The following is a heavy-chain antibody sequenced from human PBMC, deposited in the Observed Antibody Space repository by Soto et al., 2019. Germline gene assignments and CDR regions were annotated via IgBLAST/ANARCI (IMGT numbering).Heavy chain of an antibody. CDR1: GFTFSSYS. D-gene: IGHD6-19*01. CDR3: ARLPGIPLAEHYYGLDI. Sequence: PGGSLRISCAASGFTFSSYSMNWVRQAPGKGLEWVSSISSSSSYIYYADSVKGRFTISRDNAKNSLYLQMNSLRAEDTAVYYCARLPGIPLAEHYYGLDIWGQGTTVNVSS. CDR2: ISSSSSYI. V-gene: IGHV3-21*01. J-gene: IGHJ6*02.